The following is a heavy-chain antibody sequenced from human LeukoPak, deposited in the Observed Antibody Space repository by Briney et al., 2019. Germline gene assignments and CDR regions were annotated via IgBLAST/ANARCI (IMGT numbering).Heavy chain of an antibody. V-gene: IGHV4-39*07. CDR3: ATTPREYSSTWYYFDY. CDR2: IYHSGST. J-gene: IGHJ4*02. D-gene: IGHD6-13*01. CDR1: GGSISSSNYY. Sequence: SETLSLTCTVSGGSISSSNYYWGWIRQSPGKGLEWIGSIYHSGSTYYNPSLKSRVTMSVDASKKQFSLNLSSVTAADTAVYYCATTPREYSSTWYYFDYWGQGILVTVSS.